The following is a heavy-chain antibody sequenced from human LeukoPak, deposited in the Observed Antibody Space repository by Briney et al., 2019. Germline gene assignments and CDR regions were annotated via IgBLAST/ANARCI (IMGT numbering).Heavy chain of an antibody. CDR1: GYTFTSYG. CDR2: ISAYNGNT. CDR3: AREGDTYYYDSSDGAFDI. V-gene: IGHV1-18*01. J-gene: IGHJ3*02. D-gene: IGHD3-22*01. Sequence: ASVKVSCKASGYTFTSYGISWGRQAPGQGRGWRGGISAYNGNTNYSQKLQRRVAMTTDTATSTRYMWLRSVRSDDTAVYYCAREGDTYYYDSSDGAFDIWAQGTMVPVSS.